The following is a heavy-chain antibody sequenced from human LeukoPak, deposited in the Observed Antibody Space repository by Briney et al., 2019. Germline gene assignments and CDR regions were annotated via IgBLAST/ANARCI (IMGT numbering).Heavy chain of an antibody. D-gene: IGHD1-26*01. CDR2: IYYSGST. Sequence: SETLSLTCTVSGGSISSYYWSWIRQPPGKGLEWIGYIYYSGSTNYNPSLKSRVTISVDTSKNQFSLKLSSVTAADTAVYYCASYSGSYYMKGAFDIWGQGTMVTVSS. CDR3: ASYSGSYYMKGAFDI. CDR1: GGSISSYY. J-gene: IGHJ3*02. V-gene: IGHV4-59*01.